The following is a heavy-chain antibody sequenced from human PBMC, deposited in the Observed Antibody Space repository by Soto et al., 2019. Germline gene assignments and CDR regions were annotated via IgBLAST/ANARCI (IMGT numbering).Heavy chain of an antibody. CDR2: IIPIFGTA. Sequence: QVQLVQSGAEVKKPGSSVKVSCKASGGTFSSYAISWVRQAPGQGLEWMGGIIPIFGTANYAQKFQGRVTFTADESTSTAYMELSSLRSEVTAVYYCARDLPAILTGYSINWFDPWGQGTLVTVSS. CDR1: GGTFSSYA. CDR3: ARDLPAILTGYSINWFDP. J-gene: IGHJ5*02. D-gene: IGHD3-9*01. V-gene: IGHV1-69*01.